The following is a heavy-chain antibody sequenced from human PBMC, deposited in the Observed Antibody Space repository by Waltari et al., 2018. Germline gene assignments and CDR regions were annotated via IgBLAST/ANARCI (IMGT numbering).Heavy chain of an antibody. CDR1: GGSISSHY. J-gene: IGHJ4*02. Sequence: QVQLQESGPGLVKPSETLSLTCTVSGGSISSHYWSWIRQPPGKGLEWIGYIYYSGSTNYNPSLKSRVTISVDTSKNQFSLKLSSVTAADTAVYYCARSYGGNSAVGFDYWGQGTLVTVSS. CDR3: ARSYGGNSAVGFDY. CDR2: IYYSGST. V-gene: IGHV4-59*11. D-gene: IGHD4-17*01.